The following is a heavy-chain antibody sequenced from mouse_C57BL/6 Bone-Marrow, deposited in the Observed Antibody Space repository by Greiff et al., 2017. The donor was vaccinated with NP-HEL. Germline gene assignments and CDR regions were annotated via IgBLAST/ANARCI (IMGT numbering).Heavy chain of an antibody. V-gene: IGHV1-54*01. CDR3: ARGGIYYDYAWFAY. CDR2: INPGSGGT. Sequence: QVQLQQSGAELVRPGTSVKVSCKASGYAFTNYLIEWVKQRPGQGLEWIGVINPGSGGTNYNEKFKGKATLTADKSSSTAYMQLSSLTSEDSAVYFCARGGIYYDYAWFAYWGRGTLVTVSA. D-gene: IGHD2-4*01. CDR1: GYAFTNYL. J-gene: IGHJ3*01.